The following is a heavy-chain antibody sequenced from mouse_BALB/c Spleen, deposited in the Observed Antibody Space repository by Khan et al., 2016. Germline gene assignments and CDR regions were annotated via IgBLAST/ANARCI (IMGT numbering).Heavy chain of an antibody. D-gene: IGHD4-1*01. CDR3: GRGGNWDRVDY. CDR1: GYTFTNYG. J-gene: IGHJ2*01. V-gene: IGHV9-3-1*01. CDR2: INTYTGEP. Sequence: QIPLVQSGPELKKPGETVKISCKASGYTFTNYGMNWVKQAPGKGLKWMGWINTYTGEPTYADDFKGRFAFSLATSASTAYLQINNLKNEDTATYCRGRGGNWDRVDYWGQGTTLTVSS.